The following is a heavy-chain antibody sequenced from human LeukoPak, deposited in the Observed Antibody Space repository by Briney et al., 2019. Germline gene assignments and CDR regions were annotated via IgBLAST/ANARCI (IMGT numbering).Heavy chain of an antibody. Sequence: PGGSLRLSCAASGFTFDDYAMHWVRQPPGKGLEWVSGISWNSGSIGYADSVKGRFTISRDNAKNSLYLQMNSLRAEDTALYYCAKGRSGWYASFDYWGQGTLVTVSS. J-gene: IGHJ4*02. CDR3: AKGRSGWYASFDY. CDR1: GFTFDDYA. V-gene: IGHV3-9*01. D-gene: IGHD6-19*01. CDR2: ISWNSGSI.